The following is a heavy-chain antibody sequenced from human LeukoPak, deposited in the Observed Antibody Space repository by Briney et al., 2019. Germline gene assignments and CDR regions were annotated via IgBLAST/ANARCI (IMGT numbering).Heavy chain of an antibody. D-gene: IGHD2-2*01. CDR2: INSDGRNT. CDR3: VGADYCSSTTCHDWFDP. Sequence: GGSLRLSCAASGFTISSYWMHWVRQGPGKGLVWVSRINSDGRNTGYADSVRGRFTISRDNAKNTLYLQMNSLRAGDTAVYYCVGADYCSSTTCHDWFDPWGQGTLVTVSS. J-gene: IGHJ5*02. CDR1: GFTISSYW. V-gene: IGHV3-74*01.